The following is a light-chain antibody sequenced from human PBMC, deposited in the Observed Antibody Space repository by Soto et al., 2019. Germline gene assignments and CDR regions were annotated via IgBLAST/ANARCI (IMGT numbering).Light chain of an antibody. CDR2: DVS. Sequence: QSALTQPASVSGSPGQWITISCTGTSSDIGSYKYVSWYQQHPGKAPKLMIYDVSNRPSGVSNRFSGSKSGNTASLTISGLQAEDEADYYCSSYTTDKALVFGGGTKLTVL. J-gene: IGLJ2*01. V-gene: IGLV2-14*03. CDR1: SSDIGSYKY. CDR3: SSYTTDKALV.